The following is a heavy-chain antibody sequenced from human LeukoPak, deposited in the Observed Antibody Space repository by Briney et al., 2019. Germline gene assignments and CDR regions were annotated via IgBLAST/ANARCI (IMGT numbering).Heavy chain of an antibody. CDR2: ISYDGSNK. J-gene: IGHJ4*02. CDR1: GFTFSSYG. D-gene: IGHD6-19*01. CDR3: AKGVDSSGWGVDY. V-gene: IGHV3-30*18. Sequence: PGGSLRLSCAASGFTFSSYGMHWVRQAPGKGLEWVAVISYDGSNKYYADSVKGRFTISRDNSKNTLYLQMNSLRAEDTAVYYCAKGVDSSGWGVDYWGQGTLVTVSS.